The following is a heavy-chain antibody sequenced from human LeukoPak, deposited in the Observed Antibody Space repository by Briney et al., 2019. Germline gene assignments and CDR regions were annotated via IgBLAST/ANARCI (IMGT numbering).Heavy chain of an antibody. V-gene: IGHV3-43*02. J-gene: IGHJ4*02. CDR2: IIGDVWNT. CDR3: ARVPRSSGRSFDY. Sequence: GGSLRLSCAASGFTFDDNGMHWVRQPPGKGRGWVSLIIGDVWNTYYAYPVKGRVTISRANSKNSMYLQMNSMRAEDTAVYYCARVPRSSGRSFDYWGQGTLVTVSS. CDR1: GFTFDDNG. D-gene: IGHD6-19*01.